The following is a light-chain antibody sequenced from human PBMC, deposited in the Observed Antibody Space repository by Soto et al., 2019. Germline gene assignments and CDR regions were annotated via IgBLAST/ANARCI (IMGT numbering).Light chain of an antibody. CDR3: QQYGRAPPLI. Sequence: EIVLTQSPGTLSLSPGERATLSCRASQSASSNYLAWYQQKPGQAPRLLIYAASTRATGIPDRFSGSGSGTDLTLTISRLEPEDFAVYYCQQYGRAPPLIFGGGTKVEIK. CDR2: AAS. J-gene: IGKJ4*01. V-gene: IGKV3-20*01. CDR1: QSASSNY.